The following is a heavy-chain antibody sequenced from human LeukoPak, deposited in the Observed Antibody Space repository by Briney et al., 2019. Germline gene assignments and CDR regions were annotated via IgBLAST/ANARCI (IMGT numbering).Heavy chain of an antibody. V-gene: IGHV3-30*03. CDR3: ARSGITQPSLQQQLYYFDY. J-gene: IGHJ4*02. Sequence: PGGSLRLSCAASGFTFSSYGMHWVRQAPGKGLEWVAVISYDGSNKYYADSVKGRFTISRDNAKNSLYLQMNSLRAEDTAVYYCARSGITQPSLQQQLYYFDYWGQGTLVTVSS. CDR2: ISYDGSNK. CDR1: GFTFSSYG. D-gene: IGHD6-13*01.